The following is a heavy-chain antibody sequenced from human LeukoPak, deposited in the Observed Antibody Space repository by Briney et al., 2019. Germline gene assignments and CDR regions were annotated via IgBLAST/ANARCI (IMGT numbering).Heavy chain of an antibody. D-gene: IGHD1-26*01. V-gene: IGHV3-30*18. CDR1: VFTFSSYG. Sequence: GGSLRLSCAASVFTFSSYGMHWVRQAPGKGLEWVAVISYDGSNKYYADSVKGRFTISRDNSKNTLYLQMNSLRAEDTAVYYCAKEGIGGVGAPYYFDYWGQGTLVTVSS. CDR3: AKEGIGGVGAPYYFDY. CDR2: ISYDGSNK. J-gene: IGHJ4*02.